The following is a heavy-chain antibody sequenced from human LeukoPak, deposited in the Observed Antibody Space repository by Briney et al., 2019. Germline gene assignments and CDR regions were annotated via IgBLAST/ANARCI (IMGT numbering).Heavy chain of an antibody. D-gene: IGHD3-22*01. V-gene: IGHV4-38-2*02. J-gene: IGHJ3*02. CDR1: GYSISSGYY. Sequence: PSETLSLTCTVSGYSISSGYYWGWIRQPPGKGLEWIGSIYHSGSTYYNPSLKSRVTISVDTSKNQFSLKLSSVTAADTAVYYCARDNVVVITLDAFDIWGQGTMVTVSS. CDR3: ARDNVVVITLDAFDI. CDR2: IYHSGST.